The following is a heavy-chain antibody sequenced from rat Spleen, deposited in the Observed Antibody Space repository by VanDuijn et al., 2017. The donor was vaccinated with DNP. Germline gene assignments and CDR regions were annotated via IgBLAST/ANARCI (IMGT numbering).Heavy chain of an antibody. CDR1: GFTFSDYY. V-gene: IGHV5-7*01. D-gene: IGHD1-4*01. Sequence: EVQLVESDGGLVQPGRSLKLSCAVSGFTFSDYYMAWVRQAPAKGLEWVATISYNGGTPYYRDSVKGRFTISRDNAQSTLYLQMDSLRSEDTATYYCAGRPPPTRGPFDYWGQGVLVTVSS. CDR2: ISYNGGTP. J-gene: IGHJ2*01. CDR3: AGRPPPTRGPFDY.